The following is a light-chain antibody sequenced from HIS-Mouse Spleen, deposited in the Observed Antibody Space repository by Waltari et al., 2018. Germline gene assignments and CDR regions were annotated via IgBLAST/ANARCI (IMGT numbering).Light chain of an antibody. CDR1: QGISSH. CDR2: SAS. CDR3: QQLNSYPPT. V-gene: IGKV1-9*01. J-gene: IGKJ1*01. Sequence: DIQLTQSPSFLLASVGDRLTTTCRASQGISSHLAGYQQKQGNAPKLLIYSASTLQSGVPSRFSGSGAGTEFTLTISSLQAEDFATYYCQQLNSYPPTFGQGTKVEIK.